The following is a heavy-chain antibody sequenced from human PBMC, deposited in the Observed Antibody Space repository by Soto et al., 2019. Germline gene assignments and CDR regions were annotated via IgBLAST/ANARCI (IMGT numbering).Heavy chain of an antibody. J-gene: IGHJ4*02. CDR2: IYPGDSDT. D-gene: IGHD4-17*01. V-gene: IGHV5-51*01. CDR1: GYSFTSYW. CDR3: AKDFGDYYVIRGSFDY. Sequence: GESLKISCKGSGYSFTSYWIGWVRQMPGKGLEWMGIIYPGDSDTRYSPSFQGQVTISRDNSKNTLYLQMNSLRAEDTVVYYCAKDFGDYYVIRGSFDYWGQGTLVTVSS.